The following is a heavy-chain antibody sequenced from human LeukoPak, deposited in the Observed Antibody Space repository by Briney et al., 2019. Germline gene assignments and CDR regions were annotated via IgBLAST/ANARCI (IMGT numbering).Heavy chain of an antibody. J-gene: IGHJ4*02. V-gene: IGHV3-48*01. CDR1: GFTFSSYS. D-gene: IGHD3-22*01. Sequence: GGSLRLSCAASGFTFSSYSMNWVRQVPGKGLEWVSYISSGSESSTYYADSVKGRFTISRDNAKNSLYLQMNSLRAEDTAVYYCARGLGTTVTNEYYYDSSGYYDGGLDYWGQGTLVTVSS. CDR3: ARGLGTTVTNEYYYDSSGYYDGGLDY. CDR2: ISSGSESST.